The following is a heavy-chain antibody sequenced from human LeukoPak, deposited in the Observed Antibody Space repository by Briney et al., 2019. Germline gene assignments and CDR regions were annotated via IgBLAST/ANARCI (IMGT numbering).Heavy chain of an antibody. V-gene: IGHV3-33*01. J-gene: IGHJ6*02. Sequence: GGSLRLSCAASGFTFSSYGMHWVRQAPGKGLEWVAVIWYDGSNKYYADSVKGRFTISRDNSKNTLYLQMNSLRAEDMAVYYCARDIVVVVPATPLVRYYYGMDVWGQGTTVTVYS. CDR1: GFTFSSYG. D-gene: IGHD2-15*01. CDR2: IWYDGSNK. CDR3: ARDIVVVVPATPLVRYYYGMDV.